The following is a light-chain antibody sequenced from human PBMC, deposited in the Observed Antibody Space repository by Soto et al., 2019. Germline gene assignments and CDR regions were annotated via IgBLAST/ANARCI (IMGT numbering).Light chain of an antibody. V-gene: IGKV1-5*01. CDR1: QSISSW. CDR3: QQYNNYWT. Sequence: DIQMTQSPSTLSASVGDRVTITCRASQSISSWLAWYQQKPGKAPKLLIYDASSLESGVPSRFSGSGSATEFTLTISSLQPDDFATYYCQQYNNYWTFGQGTKVAIK. CDR2: DAS. J-gene: IGKJ1*01.